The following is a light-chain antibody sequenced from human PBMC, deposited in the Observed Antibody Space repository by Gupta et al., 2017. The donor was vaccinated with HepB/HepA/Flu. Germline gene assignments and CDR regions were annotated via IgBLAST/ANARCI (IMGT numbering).Light chain of an antibody. J-gene: IGKJ2*01. CDR3: RQDLQTRYLIDT. CDR2: LGS. Sequence: DIVMTQSPLSLPVTPGEPASISCRSSQSLLHSNGYNYLDWYLQKPGQSPQLLIYLGSNLASGGTDRCSGSGLGNDGTMKISRVEAEEGGVYYCRQDLQTRYLIDTFGQGTKLEIK. V-gene: IGKV2-28*01. CDR1: QSLLHSNGYNY.